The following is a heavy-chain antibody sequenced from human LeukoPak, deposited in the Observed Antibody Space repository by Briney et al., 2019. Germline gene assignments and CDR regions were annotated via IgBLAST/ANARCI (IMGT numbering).Heavy chain of an antibody. CDR2: ISSSGSTI. V-gene: IGHV3-48*01. CDR3: ARDMGGYFDL. D-gene: IGHD1-26*01. Sequence: GGSLRLSCAASGFTFNNYGINWVRQVPGKGLEWVSYISSSGSTIYYADSVKGRFTISRDNAKNSLYLQMNSLRAEDTAVYYCARDMGGYFDLWGRGTLVTVSS. J-gene: IGHJ2*01. CDR1: GFTFNNYG.